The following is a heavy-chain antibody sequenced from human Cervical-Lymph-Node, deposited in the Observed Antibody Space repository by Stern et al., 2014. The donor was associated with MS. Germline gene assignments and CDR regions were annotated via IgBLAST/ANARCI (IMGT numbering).Heavy chain of an antibody. Sequence: QVQLVESGPGLVKPSQTLSLTCTVSGGSISSGGYSWSWLRQPPGKGLEWVGYIYHTGSTYCNPSLKSRLDISVDTSKNQFSLKVRSVTAADTAVYYCARIGDDDGDFRLCYWGQGTLVTVSS. D-gene: IGHD4-17*01. CDR1: GGSISSGGYS. V-gene: IGHV4-31*03. CDR2: IYHTGST. J-gene: IGHJ4*02. CDR3: ARIGDDDGDFRLCY.